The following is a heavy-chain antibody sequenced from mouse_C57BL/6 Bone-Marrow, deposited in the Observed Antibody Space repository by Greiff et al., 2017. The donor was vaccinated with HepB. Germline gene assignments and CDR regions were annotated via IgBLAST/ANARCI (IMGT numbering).Heavy chain of an antibody. CDR1: GYTFTDYA. CDR2: ISTYYGDA. J-gene: IGHJ3*01. D-gene: IGHD2-1*01. Sequence: QVQLKESGPELVRPGVSVKISCKGSGYTFTDYAMHWVKQSHAKSLEWIGVISTYYGDASYNQKFKDKATMTVDKSSSTAYMELARLTSEDSAVYYCASPPIYYGNYLAWFAYWGQGTLVTVSA. V-gene: IGHV1-67*01. CDR3: ASPPIYYGNYLAWFAY.